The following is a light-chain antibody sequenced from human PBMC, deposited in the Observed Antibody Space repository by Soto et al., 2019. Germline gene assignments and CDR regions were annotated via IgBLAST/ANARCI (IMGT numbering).Light chain of an antibody. V-gene: IGKV3-11*01. CDR2: DAS. CDR3: EQRSNWPPALT. CDR1: QSVGTF. J-gene: IGKJ4*01. Sequence: EIVLTQSPATLSLSPGERATLSCRASQSVGTFLAWYQHKPGQAPRLLIYDASNRATGVPARFSGSGSGTDFTLTISSPEPEDFAVYYCEQRSNWPPALTFGGGTKVEIK.